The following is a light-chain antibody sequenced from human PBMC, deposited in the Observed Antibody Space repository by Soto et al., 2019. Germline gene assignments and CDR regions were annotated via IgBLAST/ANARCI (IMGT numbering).Light chain of an antibody. CDR3: QQYGGVPYT. Sequence: EIVLTQSPGTLSLSPGQRATLSCRASESISRDYLAWYQQRLGQAPRLLIYGASSWATGIPDRFSGSGSGTDFTLTISRLEPEDFAIYYCQQYGGVPYTFGQGTKLEIK. CDR1: ESISRDY. J-gene: IGKJ2*01. CDR2: GAS. V-gene: IGKV3-20*01.